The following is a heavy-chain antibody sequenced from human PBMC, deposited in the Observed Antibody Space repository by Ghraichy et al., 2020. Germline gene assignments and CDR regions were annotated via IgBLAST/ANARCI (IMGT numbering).Heavy chain of an antibody. CDR1: GFSFSGYT. Sequence: GGSLRLSCEASGFSFSGYTMNWVRQAPGKGLEWVSSMSSNSDYIYYEDSVKSRFVISRDNAKNSLYLQMNSLRVEDTAVYFCVRGPTSGMDVWGQGITVPVSS. CDR3: VRGPTSGMDV. J-gene: IGHJ6*02. D-gene: IGHD1-26*01. CDR2: MSSNSDYI. V-gene: IGHV3-21*01.